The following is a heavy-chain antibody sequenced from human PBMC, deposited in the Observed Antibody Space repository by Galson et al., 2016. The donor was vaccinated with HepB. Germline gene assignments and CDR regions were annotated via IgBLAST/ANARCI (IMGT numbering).Heavy chain of an antibody. Sequence: SLRLSCAASGLSLNSYPMSWVRQAPGKGLEWVSRISGSGASTYYADSVKGRFTISRDISRNTLYLQMNSLRAEDTAVYYCVKGSIADRRYDYWGQGTLVTVSS. J-gene: IGHJ4*02. D-gene: IGHD6-6*01. V-gene: IGHV3-23*01. CDR2: ISGSGAST. CDR3: VKGSIADRRYDY. CDR1: GLSLNSYP.